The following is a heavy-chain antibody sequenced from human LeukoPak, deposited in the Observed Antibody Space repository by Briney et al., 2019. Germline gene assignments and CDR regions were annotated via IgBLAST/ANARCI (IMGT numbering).Heavy chain of an antibody. D-gene: IGHD3-10*01. J-gene: IGHJ4*02. Sequence: KSSQTLSLTCTVSGGSISSGSYYWSWIRQPPGKGLEWIGEINHSGSTNYNPSLKSRVTISVDTSKNQFSLKLSSVTAADTAVYYCARVRYGSGSYYHVQSPFAGGAPGFDYWGQGTLVTVSS. V-gene: IGHV4-30-2*01. CDR2: INHSGST. CDR1: GGSISSGSYY. CDR3: ARVRYGSGSYYHVQSPFAGGAPGFDY.